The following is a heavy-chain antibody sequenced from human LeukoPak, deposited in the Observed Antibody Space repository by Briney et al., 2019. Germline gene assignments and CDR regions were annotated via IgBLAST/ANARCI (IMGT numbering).Heavy chain of an antibody. CDR1: GYTFSDFS. V-gene: IGHV3-21*01. J-gene: IGHJ4*02. CDR3: VRLRRNSDRSGYYYYYD. D-gene: IGHD3-22*01. CDR2: ISVRSNYR. Sequence: GRSLRLSCAASGYTFSDFSVNWVRQAPGKGQEWVSSISVRSNYRYYADSVRGRFTISRDDARDSLFLQMNSLRAEDTAVYFCVRLRRNSDRSGYYYYYDWGQGTLVTVSS.